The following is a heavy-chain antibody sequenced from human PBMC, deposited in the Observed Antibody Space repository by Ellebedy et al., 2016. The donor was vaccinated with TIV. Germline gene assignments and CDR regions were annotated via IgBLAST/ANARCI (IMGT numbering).Heavy chain of an antibody. CDR3: ARKTDTGTSGDY. CDR2: INKDGSEK. J-gene: IGHJ4*02. V-gene: IGHV3-7*03. D-gene: IGHD1-1*01. CDR1: GFTFSFYW. Sequence: GESLKISCAGSGFTFSFYWMSWVRQAPGKGPEWVANINKDGSEKFYVDSVKGRFTISRDSSKNTLYLQMNSLRAEDTAMYYCARKTDTGTSGDYWGQGTPVTVSS.